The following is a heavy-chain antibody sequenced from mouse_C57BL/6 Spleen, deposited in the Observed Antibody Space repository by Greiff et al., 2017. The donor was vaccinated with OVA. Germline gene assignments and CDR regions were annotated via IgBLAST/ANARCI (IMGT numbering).Heavy chain of an antibody. Sequence: QVQLQQSGAELVKPGASVKLSCKASGYTFTSYWMHWVQQRPGRGLEWIGRIDPNSGGTKYTEKFKSKATLTVDKPSSTAYMQLSSLTSEDSAVYYCARSRDYYSNYDAMDYWGQGTSVTVSS. D-gene: IGHD2-5*01. V-gene: IGHV1-72*01. J-gene: IGHJ4*01. CDR1: GYTFTSYW. CDR3: ARSRDYYSNYDAMDY. CDR2: IDPNSGGT.